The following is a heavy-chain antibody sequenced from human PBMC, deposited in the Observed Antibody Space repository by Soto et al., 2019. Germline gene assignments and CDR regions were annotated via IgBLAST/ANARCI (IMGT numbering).Heavy chain of an antibody. V-gene: IGHV1-69*01. D-gene: IGHD2-15*01. CDR1: GGTFSKDA. J-gene: IGHJ6*02. CDR2: LIPVFGSP. Sequence: QVQLVQSGAEVKKRGSSVTVSCKSSGGTFSKDAINWVRQAPGQGLEWMGLLIPVFGSPIYAQKFQGRIRITADESTSAAFMDLSSLTSEDTAVYYCTRVLGYTFEPGKTRYSATDVWGQGTTVSVSS. CDR3: TRVLGYTFEPGKTRYSATDV.